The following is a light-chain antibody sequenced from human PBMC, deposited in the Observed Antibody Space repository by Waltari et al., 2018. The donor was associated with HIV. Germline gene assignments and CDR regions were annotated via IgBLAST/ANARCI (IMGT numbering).Light chain of an antibody. V-gene: IGLV1-44*01. Sequence: QSILTQPPSASGTPGQRVTISCSGSSSNIGRNTVNWYQQLPGTAPKLLIYSSNHRPSGVPDRFSGSKSGTSASLAISGLQSEDEADYYCATWDDSLNGRVFGGGTKLTVL. CDR3: ATWDDSLNGRV. CDR2: SSN. J-gene: IGLJ3*02. CDR1: SSNIGRNT.